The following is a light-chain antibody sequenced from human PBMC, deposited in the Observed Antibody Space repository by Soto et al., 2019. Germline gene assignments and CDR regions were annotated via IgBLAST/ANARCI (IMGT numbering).Light chain of an antibody. Sequence: EIVMTQSPATLSVSPGERATLSCRASQSVGSSLAWYQQEPGKAPRLLIYGASTSATGIPARFSGSGSGTEFSLTISSLQSEDFAVYFCQQYKNWPPITFGQGTLLEIK. CDR3: QQYKNWPPIT. CDR1: QSVGSS. J-gene: IGKJ5*01. V-gene: IGKV3-15*01. CDR2: GAS.